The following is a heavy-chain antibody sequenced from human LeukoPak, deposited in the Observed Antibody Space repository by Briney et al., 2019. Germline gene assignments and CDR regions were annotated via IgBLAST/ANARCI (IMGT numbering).Heavy chain of an antibody. D-gene: IGHD5-18*01. CDR3: AHRLLADTAMVFDY. CDR2: IYWDDDK. Sequence: SGPTLVNPTQTLTLTCTFSGFSLSTSEMGVSWIRQPPGKALEWLALIYWDDDKRYSPSLKSRLTITKDTSKNQVVLTMTNMDPVDTATYYCAHRLLADTAMVFDYWGQGTLVTVSS. J-gene: IGHJ4*02. V-gene: IGHV2-5*02. CDR1: GFSLSTSEMG.